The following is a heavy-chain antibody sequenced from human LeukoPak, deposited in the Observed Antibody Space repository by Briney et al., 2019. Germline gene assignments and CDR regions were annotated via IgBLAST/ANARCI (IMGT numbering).Heavy chain of an antibody. CDR3: ARALTFRDTDVIAPYFFDY. V-gene: IGHV4-34*01. D-gene: IGHD5-18*01. Sequence: SETLSLTCAVYGGSFSGYYWSWIRQPPGKGLEWIGEINHSGSTNYNPSLKSRVTISVDTSKNQFSLKLSSVTAADTAVYYCARALTFRDTDVIAPYFFDYWGQGTLVTVSS. CDR2: INHSGST. CDR1: GGSFSGYY. J-gene: IGHJ4*02.